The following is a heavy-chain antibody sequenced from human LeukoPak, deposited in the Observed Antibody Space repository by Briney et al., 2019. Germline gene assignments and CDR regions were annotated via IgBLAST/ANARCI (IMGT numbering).Heavy chain of an antibody. CDR3: FCSTAGLDY. J-gene: IGHJ4*02. CDR2: IHSNGGGT. D-gene: IGHD2-8*02. V-gene: IGHV3-64D*09. Sequence: GGSLRLSCSASGFTFSSYPLHWVRQAPGKGLEYVSGIHSNGGGTYYADSFRGRFTISRDNSKNTQYLQMSSLRAEDTALYYCFCSTAGLDYWSQGTLVTVSS. CDR1: GFTFSSYP.